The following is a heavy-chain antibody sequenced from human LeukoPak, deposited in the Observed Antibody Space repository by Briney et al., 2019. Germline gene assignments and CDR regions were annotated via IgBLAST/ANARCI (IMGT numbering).Heavy chain of an antibody. J-gene: IGHJ4*02. CDR2: ISSSGSTI. V-gene: IGHV3-11*04. Sequence: PGGSLRLSCAASGFTFSDYYMSWIRQAPGKGLEWVSYISSSGSTIYYADSVKGRFTISRDNAKNSLYLQMNSLRAEDTAVYYCARAETLKAAGTERGFYFDYWGQGTLVTVSS. CDR3: ARAETLKAAGTERGFYFDY. D-gene: IGHD6-13*01. CDR1: GFTFSDYY.